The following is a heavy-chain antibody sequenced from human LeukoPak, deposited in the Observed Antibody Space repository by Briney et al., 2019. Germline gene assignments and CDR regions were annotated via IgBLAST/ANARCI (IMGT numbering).Heavy chain of an antibody. J-gene: IGHJ4*02. CDR1: GFTFSSYS. Sequence: GGSLRLSCAASGFTFSSYSMNWVRQAPGKGLEWVSSVSSSSSYIYYADSVKGRFTISRDNAKNSLYLQMNSLRAEDTAVYYCASGYCSSTSCQTHLLDYWGQGTLVTVSS. V-gene: IGHV3-21*01. CDR2: VSSSSSYI. D-gene: IGHD2-2*01. CDR3: ASGYCSSTSCQTHLLDY.